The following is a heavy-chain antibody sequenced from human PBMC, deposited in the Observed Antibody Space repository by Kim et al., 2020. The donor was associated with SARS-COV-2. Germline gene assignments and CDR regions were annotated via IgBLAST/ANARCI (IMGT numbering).Heavy chain of an antibody. CDR3: TRSADPGIAAAGDY. V-gene: IGHV3-20*03. Sequence: YADSVKGRFTISGDNAKNSLYLQMNSLRAEDTALYYCTRSADPGIAAAGDYWGQGTLVTVSS. J-gene: IGHJ4*02. D-gene: IGHD6-13*01.